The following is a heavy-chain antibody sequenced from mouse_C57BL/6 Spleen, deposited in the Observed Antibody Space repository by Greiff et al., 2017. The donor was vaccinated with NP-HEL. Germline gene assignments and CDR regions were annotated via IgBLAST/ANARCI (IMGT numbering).Heavy chain of an antibody. J-gene: IGHJ4*01. CDR2: ISDGGSYT. CDR1: GFTFSSYA. Sequence: EVHLVESGGGLVKPGGSLKLSCAASGFTFSSYAMSWVRQTPEKRLEWVATISDGGSYTYYPDNVKGRFTISRDNAKNNLYLQMSHLKSEDTAMYYCARDRGYRYMDYWGQGTSVTVSS. D-gene: IGHD2-2*01. V-gene: IGHV5-4*01. CDR3: ARDRGYRYMDY.